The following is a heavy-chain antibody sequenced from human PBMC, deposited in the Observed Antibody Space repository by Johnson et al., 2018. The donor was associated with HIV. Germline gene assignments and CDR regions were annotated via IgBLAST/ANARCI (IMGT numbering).Heavy chain of an antibody. CDR2: ISNDGGSK. J-gene: IGHJ3*02. V-gene: IGHV3-30*02. Sequence: QVQLVESGGGVVQPGGSLRLSCAASGFTFRNYGMHWVRQAPGKGLEWVTFISNDGGSKYYADSVKGRFTISRDISKNTLYLQMNSLRSEDTAVYYCAKPVMTAIAPLDVFDIWGQGTMVTVSS. CDR1: GFTFRNYG. D-gene: IGHD2-21*02. CDR3: AKPVMTAIAPLDVFDI.